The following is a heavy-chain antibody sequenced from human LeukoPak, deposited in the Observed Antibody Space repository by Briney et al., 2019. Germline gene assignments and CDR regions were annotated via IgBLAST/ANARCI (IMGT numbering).Heavy chain of an antibody. V-gene: IGHV3-53*01. CDR3: ARAVKYSYGYLDY. CDR2: IYSGGST. J-gene: IGHJ4*02. Sequence: PGGSLRLSCAASGFTVSSNYMSWVRQAPGKGLEWVSVIYSGGSTYYADSVKGRFTISRDNSKNTLYLQMNSLRAEDTAVYYCARAVKYSYGYLDYWGQGTLVTVSS. D-gene: IGHD5-18*01. CDR1: GFTVSSNY.